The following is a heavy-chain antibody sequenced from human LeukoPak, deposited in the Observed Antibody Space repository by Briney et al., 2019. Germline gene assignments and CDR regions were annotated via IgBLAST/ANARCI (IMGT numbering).Heavy chain of an antibody. CDR2: ISAYNGNT. CDR1: GYTFTSYG. D-gene: IGHD2-2*01. J-gene: IGHJ6*02. Sequence: ASVKLSCKASGYTFTSYGISWVRQAPGQGLEWMGWISAYNGNTNYAQKLQGRVTMTTDTSTSTAYMELRSLRSDDTAVYYCARDGSRIVVVPAAEYYYYYYGMDVWGQGTTVTVSS. CDR3: ARDGSRIVVVPAAEYYYYYYGMDV. V-gene: IGHV1-18*01.